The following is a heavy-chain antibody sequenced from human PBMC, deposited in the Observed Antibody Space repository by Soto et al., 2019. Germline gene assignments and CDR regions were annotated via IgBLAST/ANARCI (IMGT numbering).Heavy chain of an antibody. Sequence: GGSLRLSCAASGFTFSSYAMSWVRQAPGKGLEWVSAISGSGGSTYYADSVKGRFTISRDNSKNTLCLQMNSLRAEDTAVYYCAKDYAPNYYDSSGYYGWFDPWGQGTLVTVSS. CDR1: GFTFSSYA. V-gene: IGHV3-23*01. CDR3: AKDYAPNYYDSSGYYGWFDP. D-gene: IGHD3-22*01. CDR2: ISGSGGST. J-gene: IGHJ5*02.